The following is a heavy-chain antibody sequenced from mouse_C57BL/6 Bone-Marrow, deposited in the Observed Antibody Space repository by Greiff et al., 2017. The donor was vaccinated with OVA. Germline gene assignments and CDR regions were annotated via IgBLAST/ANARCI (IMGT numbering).Heavy chain of an antibody. CDR3: ARPPITTVVPYWYFDV. Sequence: QVQLQQPGAELVRPGSSVKLSCKASGYTFTSSWMHWVKQRPIQGLEWIGNIDPSDSETHYNQKFKDKATLTVDKSSSTAYMQLSSLTSEDSAVYYCARPPITTVVPYWYFDVWGTGTTVTVSS. D-gene: IGHD1-1*01. J-gene: IGHJ1*03. CDR1: GYTFTSSW. CDR2: IDPSDSET. V-gene: IGHV1-52*01.